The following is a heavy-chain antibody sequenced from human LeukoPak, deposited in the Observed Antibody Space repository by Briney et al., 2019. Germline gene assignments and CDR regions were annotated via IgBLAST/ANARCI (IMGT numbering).Heavy chain of an antibody. V-gene: IGHV3-21*04. J-gene: IGHJ4*02. CDR2: ISSSSSYI. Sequence: GGSLRLSCAASGFTFSSYSMNWVRQAPGKGLEWVSSISSSSSYIYYADSVKGRFTISRDNAKNSLYLQMNSLRAEDTAVYYCAKGSAGVASYSYDYWGQGTLVTVSS. D-gene: IGHD5-18*01. CDR1: GFTFSSYS. CDR3: AKGSAGVASYSYDY.